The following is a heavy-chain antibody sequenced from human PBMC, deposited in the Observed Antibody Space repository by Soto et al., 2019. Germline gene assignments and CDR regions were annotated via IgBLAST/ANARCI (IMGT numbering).Heavy chain of an antibody. CDR3: ARGDLYDYYMDV. Sequence: EVQLVESGGALVQPGGSLRLSCAASGFTFTTYWMHWVRQAPGKGLVWASRIYVDGSRTNYADSVKGRFTISRDNAKNTVYLQINSLGAEDTAVYYCARGDLYDYYMDVWGQGTTVTVS. V-gene: IGHV3-74*01. CDR2: IYVDGSRT. D-gene: IGHD2-21*02. J-gene: IGHJ6*03. CDR1: GFTFTTYW.